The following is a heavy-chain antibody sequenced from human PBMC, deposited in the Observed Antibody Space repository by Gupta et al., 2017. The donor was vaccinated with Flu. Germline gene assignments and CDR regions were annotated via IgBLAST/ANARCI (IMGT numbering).Heavy chain of an antibody. J-gene: IGHJ1*01. CDR1: TFYKYA. CDR2: ISGGDGLE. D-gene: IGHD3-16*01. CDR3: AKGGHLSPYDY. Sequence: TFYKYAMTWVRQTPGKGLEWVATISGGDGLEAFYIDSVRGRFTISRDNSKSVVSLQMNSLRGEDTGIYYCAKGGHLSPYDYWGQGTLVTVSS. V-gene: IGHV3-23*01.